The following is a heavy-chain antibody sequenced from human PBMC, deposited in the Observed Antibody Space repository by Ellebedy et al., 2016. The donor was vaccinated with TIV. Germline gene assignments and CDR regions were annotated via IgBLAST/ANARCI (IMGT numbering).Heavy chain of an antibody. J-gene: IGHJ4*02. CDR3: TRSYGNSGSFSI. CDR1: GYSFTTYW. Sequence: GESLKISCTASGYSFTTYWINWLRQMPGKGLEWMGRIDPGDSDTNYSTSFQVHITISPDNSISTAYLQWSNLKASNTAIHYCTRSYGNSGSFSIWGQGTLVTVSS. V-gene: IGHV5-10-1*01. CDR2: IDPGDSDT. D-gene: IGHD6-19*01.